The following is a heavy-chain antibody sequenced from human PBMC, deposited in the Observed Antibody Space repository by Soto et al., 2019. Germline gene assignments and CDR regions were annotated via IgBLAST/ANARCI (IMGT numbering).Heavy chain of an antibody. CDR3: AKDGGWSLAVAGLFDY. D-gene: IGHD6-19*01. V-gene: IGHV3-23*01. CDR1: GSTFSSDD. CDR2: ISYSGCST. J-gene: IGHJ4*02. Sequence: GGSLRLSCVVSGSTFSSDDMSWVRQAPGRGLEWVSGISYSGCSTYYADSVKGRFTISRDNAKNTLYLQMKSLRVEDTALYYCAKDGGWSLAVAGLFDYWGPGTQVTVSS.